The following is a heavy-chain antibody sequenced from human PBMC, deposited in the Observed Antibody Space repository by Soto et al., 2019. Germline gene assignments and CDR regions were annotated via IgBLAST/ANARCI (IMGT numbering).Heavy chain of an antibody. Sequence: XGAVRLSCSASGFSLSDYAMSWVRQAPGKGLEWVSVISESGGSTHYADSVRGRFTVSRDNSKNSLSLRMNSLRDEDTAVYFCAKRSPYSSGWYSPIFDYWGQGALVTVSS. CDR2: ISESGGST. CDR3: AKRSPYSSGWYSPIFDY. V-gene: IGHV3-23*01. D-gene: IGHD6-13*01. J-gene: IGHJ4*02. CDR1: GFSLSDYA.